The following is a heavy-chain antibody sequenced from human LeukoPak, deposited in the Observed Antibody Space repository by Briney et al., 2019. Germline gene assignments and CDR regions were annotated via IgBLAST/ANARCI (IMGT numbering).Heavy chain of an antibody. J-gene: IGHJ4*02. CDR2: ISSSGSTI. V-gene: IGHV3-11*01. CDR1: GFTFSDYY. Sequence: PGGSLRLSCAASGFTFSDYYMSWIRQAPGKGLEWVSYISSSGSTIYYADSVKGRFTISRDNAKNTLYLQMDTLRAEDTAFYYCARVVGSSSWFGPSYFDYWGQGTLVTVSS. CDR3: ARVVGSSSWFGPSYFDY. D-gene: IGHD6-13*01.